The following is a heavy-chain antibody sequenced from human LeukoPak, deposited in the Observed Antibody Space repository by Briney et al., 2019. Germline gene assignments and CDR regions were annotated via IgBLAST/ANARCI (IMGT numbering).Heavy chain of an antibody. Sequence: PSETLSLTCTVSGGSINNGSYYWSWIRQPAGKGLEWIGRIYASGTTNFNPSLKSRVTISIDTSKNQFSLKLSSVTAADTAVYYCARGARRGGSHYFEYWGQGTLVTVSS. CDR2: IYASGTT. CDR3: ARGARRGGSHYFEY. D-gene: IGHD1-26*01. J-gene: IGHJ4*02. CDR1: GGSINNGSYY. V-gene: IGHV4-61*02.